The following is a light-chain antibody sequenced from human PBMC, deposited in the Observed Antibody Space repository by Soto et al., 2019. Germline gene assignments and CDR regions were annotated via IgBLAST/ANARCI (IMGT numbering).Light chain of an antibody. CDR1: QSISSSY. CDR3: QQYGSSSYT. V-gene: IGKV3-20*01. CDR2: AES. Sequence: EIVLTQSPGTLSLSPGERATLSCRASQSISSSYLAWSQQKPGQAPRLLIYAESSRATCIPDRFSGSGSGTDFTLTISRLEPEDFAVYYCQQYGSSSYTFGQGTQLEIK. J-gene: IGKJ2*01.